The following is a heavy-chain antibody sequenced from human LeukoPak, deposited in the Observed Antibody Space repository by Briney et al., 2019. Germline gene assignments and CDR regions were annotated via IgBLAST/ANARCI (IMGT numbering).Heavy chain of an antibody. J-gene: IGHJ6*02. D-gene: IGHD3-22*01. CDR2: ISDYNGNT. CDR3: ARDDRRTYYYDSSGYYATYYYYGMDV. Sequence: ASVKVSCKASGYTFTSYGISWVRQAPGQGLEWMGWISDYNGNTNYAQKLQGRVTMTTDTSTSTAYMELRSLRSDDTAVYYCARDDRRTYYYDSSGYYATYYYYGMDVWGQGTTVTVSS. V-gene: IGHV1-18*01. CDR1: GYTFTSYG.